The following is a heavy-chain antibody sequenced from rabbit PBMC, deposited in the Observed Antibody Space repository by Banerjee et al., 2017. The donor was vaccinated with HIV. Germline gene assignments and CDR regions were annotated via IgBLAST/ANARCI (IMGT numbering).Heavy chain of an antibody. Sequence: GRFTISRDNAQNTLYLQLTSLTAADTATYFCARDLAGVIGWNFNLWGPGTLVTVS. D-gene: IGHD4-1*01. J-gene: IGHJ4*01. V-gene: IGHV1S7*01. CDR3: ARDLAGVIGWNFNL.